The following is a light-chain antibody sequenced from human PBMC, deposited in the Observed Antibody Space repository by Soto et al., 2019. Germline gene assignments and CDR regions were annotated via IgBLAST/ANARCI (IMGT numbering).Light chain of an antibody. Sequence: TQPRSTTRTPAQHFTISYSQTNSHIGNNTVNWYQQLPGAAPKLLIYSNNQRPSGFPDGFAGSKSGTSASLDISGLQPEGPADYYCATWEDSTNGHDLGTGNEVT. CDR3: ATWEDSTNGHD. CDR1: NSHIGNNT. J-gene: IGLJ1*01. V-gene: IGLV1-44*01. CDR2: SNN.